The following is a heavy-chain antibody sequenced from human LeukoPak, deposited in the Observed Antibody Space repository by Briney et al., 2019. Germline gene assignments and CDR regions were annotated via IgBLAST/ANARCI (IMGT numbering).Heavy chain of an antibody. D-gene: IGHD6-6*01. CDR2: ISGSGAST. Sequence: GGSLRLSCAASGFTFSSYAMSGVRQAPGKGLEWVSAISGSGASTYYADSVKGRFTISRDNSKNTLYLQINSLRAEDTAVYYCAKTMGSSWLFDYWGQGTLVTVSS. CDR1: GFTFSSYA. J-gene: IGHJ4*02. CDR3: AKTMGSSWLFDY. V-gene: IGHV3-23*01.